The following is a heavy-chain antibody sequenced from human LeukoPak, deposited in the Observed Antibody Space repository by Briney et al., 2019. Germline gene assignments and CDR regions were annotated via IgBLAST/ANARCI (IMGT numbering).Heavy chain of an antibody. D-gene: IGHD3-10*01. CDR3: ARGEERGSGTVHFDC. CDR2: IYHGGST. V-gene: IGHV4-4*02. Sequence: SETLSLTCAVSGGSTSNNNWWSWVRQPPGMGLEWIGEIYHGGSTNYNPSLKSRVTMSVDRSKNQFSLKLSSVTAADTAVYYCARGEERGSGTVHFDCWGQGTLVTVSS. J-gene: IGHJ4*02. CDR1: GGSTSNNNW.